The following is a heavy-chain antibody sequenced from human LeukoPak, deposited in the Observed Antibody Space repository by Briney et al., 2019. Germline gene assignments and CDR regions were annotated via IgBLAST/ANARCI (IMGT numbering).Heavy chain of an antibody. CDR2: VYTGGNT. V-gene: IGHV3-53*01. D-gene: IGHD1-14*01. CDR3: AKDKGAVTGTFDY. Sequence: GGSLRLSCAASGFTVSSKYMSWVRQAPGKGLEWVSLVYTGGNTYYADSVKGRFTISRDNSKNTLYLQMNSLRAEDTAVYYCAKDKGAVTGTFDYWGQGTLVTVSS. CDR1: GFTVSSKY. J-gene: IGHJ4*02.